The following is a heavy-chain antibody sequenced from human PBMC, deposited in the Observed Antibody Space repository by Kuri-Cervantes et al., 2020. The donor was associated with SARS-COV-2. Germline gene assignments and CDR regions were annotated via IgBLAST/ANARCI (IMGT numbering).Heavy chain of an antibody. CDR3: AKEGFFYGSGRHFDY. V-gene: IGHV3-23*01. Sequence: LSLTCAAPGFTFSSYAMSWVRQAPGKGLEWVSAISGSGGSTYYADSVKGRFTISRDNSKNTLYLQMNSLRAEDTAVYYCAKEGFFYGSGRHFDYWGQGTLVTRLL. CDR1: GFTFSSYA. J-gene: IGHJ4*02. D-gene: IGHD3-10*01. CDR2: ISGSGGST.